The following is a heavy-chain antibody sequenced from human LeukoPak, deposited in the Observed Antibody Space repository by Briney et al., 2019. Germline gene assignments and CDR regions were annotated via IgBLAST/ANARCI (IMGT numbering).Heavy chain of an antibody. CDR3: ARDQNNWNYGAGYYFDY. D-gene: IGHD1-7*01. J-gene: IGHJ4*02. V-gene: IGHV1-69*05. CDR1: GGTFSSYA. Sequence: SVNVSFKASGGTFSSYAISWVRQAPGQGLGWMGRIIPIFGTANYAQKFQGRVTITTDESTSTAYMELSSLRSEDTAVYYCARDQNNWNYGAGYYFDYWGQGTLVTVSS. CDR2: IIPIFGTA.